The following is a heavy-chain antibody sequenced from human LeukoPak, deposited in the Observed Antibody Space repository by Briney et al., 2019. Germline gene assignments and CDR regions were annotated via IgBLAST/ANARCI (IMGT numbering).Heavy chain of an antibody. CDR1: GGTFSSYA. CDR2: MNPNSGNT. D-gene: IGHD3-3*01. CDR3: ARALMDYDFWSGYPKNWFDP. Sequence: ASVKVSCKASGGTFSSYAISWVRQATGQGLEWMGWMNPNSGNTGYAQKFQGRVTMTRNTSISTAYMELSSLRSEDTAVYYCARALMDYDFWSGYPKNWFDPWGQGTLVTVSS. J-gene: IGHJ5*02. V-gene: IGHV1-8*02.